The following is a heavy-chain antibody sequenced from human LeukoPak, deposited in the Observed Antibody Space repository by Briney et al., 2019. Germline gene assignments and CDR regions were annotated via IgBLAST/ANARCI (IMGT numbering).Heavy chain of an antibody. V-gene: IGHV6-1*01. Sequence: SQTLSLTCAISGDSVSSNSAAWNWIRQSPSRGLEWLGRTYYRSKWYNDYAVSVKSRITINPDTSKNQFSLQLNSVTPEDTAVYYCARDHLGAVAGWGRWFDPWGQGTLVTVSS. CDR3: ARDHLGAVAGWGRWFDP. D-gene: IGHD6-19*01. CDR1: GDSVSSNSAA. J-gene: IGHJ5*02. CDR2: TYYRSKWYN.